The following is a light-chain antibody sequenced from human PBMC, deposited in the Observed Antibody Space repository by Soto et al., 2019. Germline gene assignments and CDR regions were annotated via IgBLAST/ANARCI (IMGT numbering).Light chain of an antibody. CDR3: ASYTITNTYV. Sequence: PVLTQPASVSESPGQSITFSCTGTSSDVRGYHYVSWYQHHPGKAPKLMIYDVRNRPSGVSNRFSGSKSGNTASLTISGLQAEDEADYYCASYTITNTYVFGTETKV. CDR2: DVR. J-gene: IGLJ1*01. V-gene: IGLV2-14*03. CDR1: SSDVRGYHY.